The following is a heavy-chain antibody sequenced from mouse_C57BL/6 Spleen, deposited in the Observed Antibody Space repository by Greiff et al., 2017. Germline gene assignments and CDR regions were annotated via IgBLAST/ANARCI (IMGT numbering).Heavy chain of an antibody. Sequence: VQLVESGAELVRPGASVTLSCKASGYTFTDYEMHWVKQTPVHGLEWIGAIDPETGGTAYNQKFKGKAILTADKSSTTAYMELRSLPSEDSAVYYCTRSIYYGYDGGAWFAYWGQGTLVTVSA. J-gene: IGHJ3*01. V-gene: IGHV1-15*01. CDR2: IDPETGGT. D-gene: IGHD2-2*01. CDR1: GYTFTDYE. CDR3: TRSIYYGYDGGAWFAY.